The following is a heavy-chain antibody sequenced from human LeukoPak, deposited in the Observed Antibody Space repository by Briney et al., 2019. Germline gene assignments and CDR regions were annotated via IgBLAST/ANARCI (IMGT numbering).Heavy chain of an antibody. CDR1: GFTFNSYS. CDR2: ISSSSSYI. V-gene: IGHV3-21*04. Sequence: GGSLRLSCAASGFTFNSYSMNWVRQAPGKGLEWVSSISSSSSYIYYADSVKGRFTISRDNAKNSLYLQMNSLRTDDTAVYYCARSGGNYVAYWGQGTLVTVSS. J-gene: IGHJ4*02. D-gene: IGHD3-16*01. CDR3: ARSGGNYVAY.